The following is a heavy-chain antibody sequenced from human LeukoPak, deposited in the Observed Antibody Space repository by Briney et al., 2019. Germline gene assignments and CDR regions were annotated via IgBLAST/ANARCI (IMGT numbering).Heavy chain of an antibody. V-gene: IGHV4-61*02. CDR1: GGSISSGSYY. CDR2: IYTSGST. D-gene: IGHD6-19*01. Sequence: PSETLSLTCTVSGGSISSGSYYWSWIRQPAGKGLEWIGRIYTSGSTNYNPSLKSRVTISVDTSKNQFSLELSSVTAADTAVYYCARDTPGAYSSGWDGCFQHWGQGTLVIVSS. J-gene: IGHJ1*01. CDR3: ARDTPGAYSSGWDGCFQH.